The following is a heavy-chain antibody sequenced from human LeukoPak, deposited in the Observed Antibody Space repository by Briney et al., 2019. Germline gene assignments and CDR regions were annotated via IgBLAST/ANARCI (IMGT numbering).Heavy chain of an antibody. V-gene: IGHV4-59*01. D-gene: IGHD3-3*01. CDR2: IYSSGST. J-gene: IGHJ4*02. CDR1: GDSMRGYY. CDR3: ARVPTIYGVDMYYFDY. Sequence: SSGTLSLTCSVSGDSMRGYYWTWIRQPPGKGLEWIGYIYSSGSTNYKLSLKTRVTISEDTSKNQFSLRLASVTTADTAVYYCARVPTIYGVDMYYFDYWGQGTLVTVSS.